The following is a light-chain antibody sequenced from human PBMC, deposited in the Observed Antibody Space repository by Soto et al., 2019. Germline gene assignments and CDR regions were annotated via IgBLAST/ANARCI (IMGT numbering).Light chain of an antibody. J-gene: IGKJ4*01. V-gene: IGKV3-20*01. Sequence: IELTQSPCTLSLSPGERASLSCRASQSVSSSYLAWYQQKPGQAPRLLIYGASSRATGIPDRFSGSGSGTDFTLTISRLEPEDFAVYYCQQYGSSPRTFGGGTKVDIK. CDR2: GAS. CDR3: QQYGSSPRT. CDR1: QSVSSSY.